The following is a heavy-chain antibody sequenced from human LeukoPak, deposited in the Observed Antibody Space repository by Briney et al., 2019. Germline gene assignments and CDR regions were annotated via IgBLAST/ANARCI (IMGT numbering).Heavy chain of an antibody. CDR2: ISPYNGNT. Sequence: ASVKVSCKASGYTFTNYGITWVRKGPGQGLEWMGWISPYNGNTKYAQTVQGRVTMTTDTSTSTDYMERRSRRSDNTAVYYGAGGGSRGPEGWFDPWAQGNLVTVSS. J-gene: IGHJ5*02. CDR1: GYTFTNYG. D-gene: IGHD6-19*01. CDR3: AGGGSRGPEGWFDP. V-gene: IGHV1-18*01.